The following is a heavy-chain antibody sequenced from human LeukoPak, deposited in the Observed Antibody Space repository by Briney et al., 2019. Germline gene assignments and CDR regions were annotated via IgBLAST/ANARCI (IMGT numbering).Heavy chain of an antibody. D-gene: IGHD3-10*01. J-gene: IGHJ3*02. Sequence: SETLSLTCAVSGYSISSGYYWGWIRQPPGKGLEWIGSIYYSGSTYYNPSLKSRVTISVDTSKNQFSLKLSSVTAADTAVYYCASPPNPHYYGSGSYAFDIWGQGTMVTVSS. CDR2: IYYSGST. V-gene: IGHV4-38-2*01. CDR3: ASPPNPHYYGSGSYAFDI. CDR1: GYSISSGYY.